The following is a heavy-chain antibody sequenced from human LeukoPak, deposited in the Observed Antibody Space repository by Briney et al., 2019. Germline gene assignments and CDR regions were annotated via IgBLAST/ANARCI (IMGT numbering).Heavy chain of an antibody. CDR1: GLTLSGYR. J-gene: IGHJ4*02. CDR2: INGDASST. Sequence: GGSLRLSCAASGLTLSGYRMHWVRQAPGKGLVWVSRINGDASSTSYADSVKGRLTISRDNAKNSLYLQMNSLSAEDTAVYYCVYSTLTNWGQGTLVTVSS. V-gene: IGHV3-74*01. D-gene: IGHD2-15*01. CDR3: VYSTLTN.